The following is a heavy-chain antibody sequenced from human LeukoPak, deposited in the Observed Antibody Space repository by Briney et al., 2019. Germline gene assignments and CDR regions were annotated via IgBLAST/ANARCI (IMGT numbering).Heavy chain of an antibody. CDR2: ISSSSSTI. J-gene: IGHJ4*02. CDR3: ARVGGRYCSITSCFPLDY. Sequence: GGSLRLSCAASGFTFSSYSMNWVRQSPGKGLEWVSYISSSSSTIYYADSVKGLFTISRDNAKISLYLQMNSLRAEDTAVYYCARVGGRYCSITSCFPLDYWGQGTLVTVSS. V-gene: IGHV3-48*01. CDR1: GFTFSSYS. D-gene: IGHD2-2*01.